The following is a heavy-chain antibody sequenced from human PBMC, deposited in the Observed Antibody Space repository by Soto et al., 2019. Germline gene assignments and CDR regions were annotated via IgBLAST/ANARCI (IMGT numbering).Heavy chain of an antibody. CDR3: ARAAGEKQYYFDY. J-gene: IGHJ4*02. CDR2: IYHSGST. V-gene: IGHV4-4*02. D-gene: IGHD3-10*01. CDR1: SGSISSSNW. Sequence: SETLSLTCAVSSGSISSSNWWSWVRQPPGKGLEWIGEIYHSGSTNYNPSLKSRVTISVDKSKNQFSLKLSSVTAADTAVYYCARAAGEKQYYFDYWGQGTLVTVSS.